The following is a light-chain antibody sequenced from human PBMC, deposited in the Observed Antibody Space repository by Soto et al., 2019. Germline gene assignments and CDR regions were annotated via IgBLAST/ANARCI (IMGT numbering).Light chain of an antibody. CDR2: ETS. J-gene: IGLJ2*01. CDR1: TGAVTSGHY. Sequence: QAVVTQEPSLTVSPGGTVTLTCGSSTGAVTSGHYPYWFQQKPGQAPMTLIYETSNKHSWTPARFSGSLLGGKAALTLSGAQPEDEADYYCLLSYSGPPVFGGGTQLTVL. CDR3: LLSYSGPPV. V-gene: IGLV7-46*01.